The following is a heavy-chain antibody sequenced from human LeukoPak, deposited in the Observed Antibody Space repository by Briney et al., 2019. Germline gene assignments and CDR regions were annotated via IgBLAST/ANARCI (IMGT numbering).Heavy chain of an antibody. CDR1: GITFRSYS. J-gene: IGHJ4*02. CDR3: AKSRGYSYGLDYFDY. CDR2: IISSSRYI. D-gene: IGHD5-18*01. Sequence: GGSLRLSCAASGITFRSYSMNWFRKAPGKALKWVSSIISSSRYIYYADSVKGRFTISRDNAKISLYLQMNSLRAEDTAVYYCAKSRGYSYGLDYFDYWVQGTLVTVSS. V-gene: IGHV3-21*01.